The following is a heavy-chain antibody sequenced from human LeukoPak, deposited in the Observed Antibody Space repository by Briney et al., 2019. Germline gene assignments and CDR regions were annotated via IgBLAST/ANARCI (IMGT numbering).Heavy chain of an antibody. CDR2: IYTSGST. D-gene: IGHD3-10*01. CDR1: GGSISSYY. Sequence: SETLSLTCTVSGGSISSYYWSWIRQPAGKGLEWIGRIYTSGSTNYNPSLKSRVTMSVDTSKNQFSLKLSSVTAADTAVYYCARVYYGSGNYYFDYWGQGTLVTVSS. J-gene: IGHJ4*02. CDR3: ARVYYGSGNYYFDY. V-gene: IGHV4-4*07.